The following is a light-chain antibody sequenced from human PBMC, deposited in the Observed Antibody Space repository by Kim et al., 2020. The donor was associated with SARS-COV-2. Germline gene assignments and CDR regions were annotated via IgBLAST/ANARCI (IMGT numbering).Light chain of an antibody. CDR3: MQALQTPRT. V-gene: IGKV2-28*01. J-gene: IGKJ2*01. CDR1: QSLLHSNGYNY. Sequence: DIVMTQSPLSLPVTPGEPASISCRSSQSLLHSNGYNYLDWYLQKPGQSPQLLIYLGSNRASGVPDRFSGSGSGTDFTLKISRVEAEDVGVYYCMQALQTPRTFGQGTKLGDQ. CDR2: LGS.